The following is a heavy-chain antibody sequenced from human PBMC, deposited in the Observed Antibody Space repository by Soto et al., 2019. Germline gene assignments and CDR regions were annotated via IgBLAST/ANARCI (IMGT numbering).Heavy chain of an antibody. CDR3: ARDRQYYHFWSGYQNEGPYGMDV. V-gene: IGHV4-34*02. D-gene: IGHD3-3*02. J-gene: IGHJ6*02. CDR2: INHSGGT. Sequence: QVQLQQWGAGLLKPSETLSLTCAVYGGSFSGYFWTWIRQAPGKGLEWIGKINHSGGTNYNSSLKSRVTISVDTSKNQFSLILSSVTAADTAVYYCARDRQYYHFWSGYQNEGPYGMDVWCQGTTVTVSS. CDR1: GGSFSGYF.